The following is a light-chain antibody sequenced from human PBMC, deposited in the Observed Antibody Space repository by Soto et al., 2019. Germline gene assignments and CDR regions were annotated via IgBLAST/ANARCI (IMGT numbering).Light chain of an antibody. J-gene: IGLJ1*01. V-gene: IGLV2-8*01. CDR1: SSDVGGYNY. Sequence: QSVLTQPPSASGSPGQSVTISCTGTSSDVGGYNYVSWYQQHPGKAPKLMIYEVSKRPSGVPDRFSGSKSGNTASLTVSGLQAEDEADYYCSSYAGSYRVFGTGTKGTVL. CDR3: SSYAGSYRV. CDR2: EVS.